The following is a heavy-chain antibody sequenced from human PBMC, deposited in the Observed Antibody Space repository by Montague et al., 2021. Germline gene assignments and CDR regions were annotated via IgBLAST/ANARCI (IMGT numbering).Heavy chain of an antibody. Sequence: NDYAVSVKSRITINPDTSKNQFSLQLSSVTAADTAMYYCARLGLLPYYFDVWGRGALVTVSS. V-gene: IGHV6-1*01. J-gene: IGHJ2*01. CDR2: N. CDR3: ARLGLLPYYFDV. D-gene: IGHD3/OR15-3a*01.